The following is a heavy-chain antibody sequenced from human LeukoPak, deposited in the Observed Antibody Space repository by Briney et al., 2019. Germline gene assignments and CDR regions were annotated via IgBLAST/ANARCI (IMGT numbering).Heavy chain of an antibody. Sequence: GGSLRLSCAASGFTFSSYSMNWVRQAPGKGLEWVSYISSSSSSTIYYADSVKGRFTISRDNAKNSLYLQMNSLRAEDTAVYYFARDLRYDSSGYYPGGDYWGQGTLVTVSS. D-gene: IGHD3-22*01. V-gene: IGHV3-48*01. CDR3: ARDLRYDSSGYYPGGDY. CDR1: GFTFSSYS. CDR2: ISSSSSSTI. J-gene: IGHJ4*02.